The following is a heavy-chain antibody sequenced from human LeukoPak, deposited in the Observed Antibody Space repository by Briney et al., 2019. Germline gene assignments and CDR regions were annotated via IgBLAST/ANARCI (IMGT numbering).Heavy chain of an antibody. CDR3: ARGPQAQCGGDCTFDY. V-gene: IGHV3-48*03. CDR2: ISSSGSTI. D-gene: IGHD2-21*02. Sequence: PGGSLRLSCAASGFTFSSYEMNWVRRAPGKGLEWGSYISSSGSTIYYADSVKGRFTISRDNAKNSLYLQMNSLRAEDTAVYYCARGPQAQCGGDCTFDYWGQGTLVTVSS. CDR1: GFTFSSYE. J-gene: IGHJ4*02.